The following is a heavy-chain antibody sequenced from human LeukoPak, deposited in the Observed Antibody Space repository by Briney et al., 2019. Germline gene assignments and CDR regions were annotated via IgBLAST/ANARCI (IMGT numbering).Heavy chain of an antibody. Sequence: SVKVSCKASGGTFSSYGISWVRQAPGQGLEWMGGIIPIFGITNYAQKFQGRVTVTADKSSSTVYMELSSLRSEDTAVYYCARDQGQRWSGLHHWGQGTLVTVSS. CDR2: IIPIFGIT. CDR1: GGTFSSYG. CDR3: ARDQGQRWSGLHH. V-gene: IGHV1-69*17. D-gene: IGHD4-23*01. J-gene: IGHJ4*02.